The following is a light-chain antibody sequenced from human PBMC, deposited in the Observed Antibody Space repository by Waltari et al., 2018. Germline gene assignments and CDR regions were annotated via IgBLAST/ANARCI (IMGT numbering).Light chain of an antibody. CDR1: QSVSSIY. V-gene: IGKV3-20*01. CDR2: GAS. J-gene: IGKJ2*01. CDR3: QQYGTSPPMYT. Sequence: EIVLTKTSGTLSFYPGEGATPSCRASQSVSSIYLAWYQQKPGRAPRLLIYGASNRATGIPDRFSGSGSGTDFSLTISSLEPEDFAVYYCQQYGTSPPMYTFGQGTNLEIK.